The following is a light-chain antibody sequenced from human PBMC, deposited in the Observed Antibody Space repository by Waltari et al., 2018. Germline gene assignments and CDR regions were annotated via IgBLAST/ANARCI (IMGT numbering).Light chain of an antibody. Sequence: CRASQTVRTTYLAWYQQKPGQAPTRLIYDTSSRATGIPDRFSGSGSGTDFSLTISSLEPEDFAVYYCQQYDISPLTFGGGTKVETK. CDR2: DTS. V-gene: IGKV3-20*01. CDR1: QTVRTTY. J-gene: IGKJ4*01. CDR3: QQYDISPLT.